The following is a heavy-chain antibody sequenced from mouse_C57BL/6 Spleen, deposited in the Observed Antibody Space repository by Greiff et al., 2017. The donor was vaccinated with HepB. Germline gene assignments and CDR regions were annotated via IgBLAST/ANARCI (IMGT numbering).Heavy chain of an antibody. V-gene: IGHV2-2*01. CDR1: GFSLTSYG. D-gene: IGHD1-1*01. Sequence: VKLVESGPGLVQPSQSLSITCTVSGFSLTSYGVHWVRQSPGKGLEWLGVIWSGGSTDYNAAFISRLSISKDNSKSQVFFKMNSLQADDTAIYYCARNTGYYGSSYGYFDVWGTGTTVTVSS. CDR2: IWSGGST. J-gene: IGHJ1*03. CDR3: ARNTGYYGSSYGYFDV.